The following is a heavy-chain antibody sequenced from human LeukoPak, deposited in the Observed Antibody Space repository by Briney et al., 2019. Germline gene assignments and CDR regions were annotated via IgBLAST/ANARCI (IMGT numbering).Heavy chain of an antibody. CDR2: IRSKAYGVTT. D-gene: IGHD2-15*01. V-gene: IGHV3-49*04. CDR3: TKDDSPVY. J-gene: IGHJ4*02. CDR1: GFTVGDSS. Sequence: AGGSLRLSCTASGFTVGDSSMSWVRQAPGKGFDWVGFIRSKAYGVTTEYATSVKGRFTISRDDSKSIAYLQLSSLRAEDTGMYYCTKDDSPVYWGQGTLCSVSS.